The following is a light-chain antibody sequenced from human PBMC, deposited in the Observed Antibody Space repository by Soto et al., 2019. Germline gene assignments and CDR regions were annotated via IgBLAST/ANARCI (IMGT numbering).Light chain of an antibody. CDR1: SSDVGYYNY. V-gene: IGLV2-14*03. Sequence: LTQPASVSGSPGQSITISCTGTSSDVGYYNYVSWYQQHPGKAPKLMIYDVSNRPSGISNRFSGSKSGNTASLTISGLQAEDEADYYCSSYTSSSTYVFGTGTKVT. J-gene: IGLJ1*01. CDR2: DVS. CDR3: SSYTSSSTYV.